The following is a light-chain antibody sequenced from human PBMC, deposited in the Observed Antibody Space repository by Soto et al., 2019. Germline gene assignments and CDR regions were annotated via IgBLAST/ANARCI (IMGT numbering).Light chain of an antibody. CDR1: SSNIWAGYD. V-gene: IGLV1-40*01. J-gene: IGLJ3*02. CDR3: QSYDNSLMV. Sequence: QSVLTQPPSVSGAPGQRVTISCTGSSSNIWAGYDVHWYQHLPGTAPKLLIYGNVNRPSGVPDRFSGSKSGPSASLAITGLQAEDEDDYYCQSYDNSLMVFGGGTKVTVL. CDR2: GNV.